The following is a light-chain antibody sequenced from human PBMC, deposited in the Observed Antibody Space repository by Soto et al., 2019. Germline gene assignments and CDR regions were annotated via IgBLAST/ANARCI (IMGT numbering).Light chain of an antibody. CDR3: QQRSSWPPIT. CDR2: DAS. Sequence: EIVLTQSPAILSLSPGGRATPSCRASQSIGNFLAWYQQKPGQPPRLLIFDASNRAAGVPARFSGSGSGTDFTLTIRSLEPEDFAVYFCQQRSSWPPITFGQGTRLEIK. V-gene: IGKV3-11*01. CDR1: QSIGNF. J-gene: IGKJ5*01.